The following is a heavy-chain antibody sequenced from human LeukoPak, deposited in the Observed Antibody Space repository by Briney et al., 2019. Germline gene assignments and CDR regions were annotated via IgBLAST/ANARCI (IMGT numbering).Heavy chain of an antibody. CDR2: IYHSGST. CDR1: GGSISSGGYS. CDR3: ARAALSGMADSSGYSFDP. Sequence: SETLSLTFAVSGGSISSGGYSWSWIRPPPGKGLEWIGYIYHSGSTYYNPSLKSRVTISVDRSKNQFSLKLSSVTAADTAVYYCARAALSGMADSSGYSFDPWGQGTLVTVSS. D-gene: IGHD3-22*01. V-gene: IGHV4-30-2*01. J-gene: IGHJ5*02.